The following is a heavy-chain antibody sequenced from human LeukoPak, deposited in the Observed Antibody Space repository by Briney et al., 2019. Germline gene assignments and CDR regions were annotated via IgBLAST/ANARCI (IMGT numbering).Heavy chain of an antibody. D-gene: IGHD3-9*01. V-gene: IGHV3-74*01. Sequence: PGGSLRLSCTGSGYIFGTYWMHWVRQAPGSGLVWVSNINEDGSITNYAGSVEGRFTISRDNAKDTLFLQMNSLRAEDTAVYYCAKTRDYDILTGYVYWGQGTLVTVSS. CDR1: GYIFGTYW. J-gene: IGHJ4*02. CDR2: INEDGSIT. CDR3: AKTRDYDILTGYVY.